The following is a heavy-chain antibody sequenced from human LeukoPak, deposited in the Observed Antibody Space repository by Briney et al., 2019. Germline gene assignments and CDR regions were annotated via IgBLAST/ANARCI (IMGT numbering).Heavy chain of an antibody. CDR1: GGSISSHY. CDR3: ARAHGSGGDYFDY. J-gene: IGHJ4*02. Sequence: KPSETLSLTCAVSGGSISSHYWSWIRQPPGKGLEWIGFIYYSGTTYYNPSLKSRLTLSKDTSKNHFSLTLSSVTAADTAVYYCARAHGSGGDYFDYWGQGTLVTVSS. CDR2: IYYSGTT. D-gene: IGHD5-12*01. V-gene: IGHV4-59*11.